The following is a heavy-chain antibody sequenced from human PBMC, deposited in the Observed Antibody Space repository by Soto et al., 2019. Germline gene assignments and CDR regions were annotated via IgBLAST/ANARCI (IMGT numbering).Heavy chain of an antibody. J-gene: IGHJ5*02. Sequence: GGSLRLSCAASGFTFSGSAMHWVRQASGKGLEWVGRIRSKANSYATAYAASVKGRFTISRDDSKNTAYLQMNSLKTEDTAVYYCTRHPPYCSGGSCYWGGWFDPWGQGTLVTVSS. D-gene: IGHD2-15*01. CDR2: IRSKANSYAT. CDR1: GFTFSGSA. V-gene: IGHV3-73*01. CDR3: TRHPPYCSGGSCYWGGWFDP.